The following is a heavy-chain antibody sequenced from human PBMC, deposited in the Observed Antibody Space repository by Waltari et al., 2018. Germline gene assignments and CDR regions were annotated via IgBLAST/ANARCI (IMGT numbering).Heavy chain of an antibody. Sequence: QVQLVQSGAEVKKPGASVKVSCKASGYTFTSYYMHWGRQAPGQGLEWMGIINPRGGSTSYAQKFQGRVTMTRDTSTSTVYMELSSLRSEDTAVYYCATKAGTDAFDIWGQGTMVTVSS. D-gene: IGHD6-19*01. J-gene: IGHJ3*02. CDR2: INPRGGST. V-gene: IGHV1-46*01. CDR3: ATKAGTDAFDI. CDR1: GYTFTSYY.